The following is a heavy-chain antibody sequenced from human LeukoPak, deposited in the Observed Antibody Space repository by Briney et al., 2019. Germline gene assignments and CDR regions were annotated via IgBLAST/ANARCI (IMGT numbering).Heavy chain of an antibody. Sequence: SQTLSLTCAISGDSVSSNSAAWNWIRQSPSRGLEWLGRTYYRSKWYNDYAVSVKSRITINPDTSKNQFSLQLNSVTPEDTAVYYCARVSSTTPNDYYYYYMDVWGKGTTVTISS. CDR2: TYYRSKWYN. CDR1: GDSVSSNSAA. CDR3: ARVSSTTPNDYYYYYMDV. D-gene: IGHD1-1*01. J-gene: IGHJ6*03. V-gene: IGHV6-1*01.